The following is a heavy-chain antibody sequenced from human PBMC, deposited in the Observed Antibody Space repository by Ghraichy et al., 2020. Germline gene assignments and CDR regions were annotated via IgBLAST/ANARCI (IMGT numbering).Heavy chain of an antibody. CDR1: GFTFSSYW. CDR3: ARDQRDGYNWGYYYYGMDV. D-gene: IGHD5-24*01. Sequence: GESLNISCAASGFTFSSYWMSWVRQAPGKGLEWVANIKQDGSEKYYVDSVKGRFTISRDNAKNSLYLQMNSLRAEDTAVYYCARDQRDGYNWGYYYYGMDVWGQGTTVTVSS. J-gene: IGHJ6*02. CDR2: IKQDGSEK. V-gene: IGHV3-7*01.